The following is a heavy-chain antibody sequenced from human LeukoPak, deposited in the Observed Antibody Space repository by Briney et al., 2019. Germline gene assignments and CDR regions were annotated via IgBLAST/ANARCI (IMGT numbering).Heavy chain of an antibody. Sequence: PGGSLRLSCAASGFTFSSYWMHWVRQAPGKGLVWVSRINSDGSSTSYADSVKGRFTISRDNAKNTLYLQMNSLRAEDTAVYYCARDGTYYYDSSGYYYWGQGTLVTVSS. J-gene: IGHJ4*02. CDR3: ARDGTYYYDSSGYYY. CDR1: GFTFSSYW. V-gene: IGHV3-74*01. CDR2: INSDGSST. D-gene: IGHD3-22*01.